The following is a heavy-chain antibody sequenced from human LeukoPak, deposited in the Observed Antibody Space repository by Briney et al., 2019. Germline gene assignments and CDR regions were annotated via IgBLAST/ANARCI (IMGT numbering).Heavy chain of an antibody. CDR1: GFGFSSYA. Sequence: GGSMRLSCAASGFGFSSYAMHWVRQAPGKGLEWVAFIRHDGSHHYHGDSVKGRFTISRDNSKNTLFLEMTGLRPEDTAVYYCAKVRLLGALDDAFDVWGQGTMVAV. D-gene: IGHD3-16*01. V-gene: IGHV3-30*02. CDR2: IRHDGSHH. CDR3: AKVRLLGALDDAFDV. J-gene: IGHJ3*01.